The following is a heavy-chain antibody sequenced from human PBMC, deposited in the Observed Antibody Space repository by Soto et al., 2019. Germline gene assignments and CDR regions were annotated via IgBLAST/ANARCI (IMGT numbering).Heavy chain of an antibody. Sequence: QVQLVQSGAEVKEPGSSVNVSCKTSGGTFGNTAVTWVRQVPGQGLEWIGGIVPLFGTANYAQKFRGRVMITADESTITAYMDLSSLRTDDTAIYYCARDGDPGYSFWSGPLGVGRFYPWGQGTLVTVSS. V-gene: IGHV1-69*12. CDR2: IVPLFGTA. J-gene: IGHJ5*02. CDR1: GGTFGNTA. D-gene: IGHD3-3*01. CDR3: ARDGDPGYSFWSGPLGVGRFYP.